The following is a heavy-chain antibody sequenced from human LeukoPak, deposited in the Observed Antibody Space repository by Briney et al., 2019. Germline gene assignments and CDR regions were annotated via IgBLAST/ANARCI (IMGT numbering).Heavy chain of an antibody. CDR3: ARPDYDSSGNPAEYFQH. CDR2: IYPGDSDT. V-gene: IGHV5-51*01. CDR1: GYSFTSYW. D-gene: IGHD3-22*01. J-gene: IGHJ1*01. Sequence: KVGESLKISCKGSGYSFTSYWIGWVRQMPGKGLEWMGIIYPGDSDTRYSPSFQGQVTISADKSISTAYLQWSSLKASDTAMYYCARPDYDSSGNPAEYFQHWGQGTLVTVSS.